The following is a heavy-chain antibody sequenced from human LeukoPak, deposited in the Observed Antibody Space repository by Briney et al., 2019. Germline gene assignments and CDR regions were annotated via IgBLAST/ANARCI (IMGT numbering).Heavy chain of an antibody. J-gene: IGHJ6*03. Sequence: SETLSLTCTLSGVSISTYYWSWVRQPPGKGLEWIGNIYYIGSTTYNPSFKSRVTISVETPRNQFSLKLSSVTAADTAVYYCARDSYYYYMDVWGKGTTVTISS. CDR1: GVSISTYY. CDR3: ARDSYYYYMDV. V-gene: IGHV4-59*01. CDR2: IYYIGST.